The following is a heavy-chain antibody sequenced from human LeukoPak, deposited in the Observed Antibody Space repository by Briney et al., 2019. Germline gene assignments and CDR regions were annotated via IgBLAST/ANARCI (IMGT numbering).Heavy chain of an antibody. V-gene: IGHV1-8*03. CDR1: GYTFTSYD. CDR2: MNPNSGNT. Sequence: ASVKVSCKASGYTFTSYDINWVRQATGQGLEWMGWMNPNSGNTGYAQKFQGRVTITTDESTSTAYMELSSLRSEDTAVYYCASGGCSSTSCYREFDPWGQGTLVTVSS. D-gene: IGHD2-2*02. J-gene: IGHJ5*02. CDR3: ASGGCSSTSCYREFDP.